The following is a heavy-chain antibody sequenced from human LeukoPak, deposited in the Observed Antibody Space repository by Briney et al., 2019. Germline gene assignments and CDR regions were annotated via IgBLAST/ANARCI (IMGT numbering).Heavy chain of an antibody. Sequence: SVTVSCKASGGTFSSYAISWVRQAPGQGLEWMGGIIPIFGTANYAQKFQGRVTITADESTSTAYMELSSLRSEDTAVYYCARSASRITMVRGVYNWFDPWGQGTLVTVSS. V-gene: IGHV1-69*13. CDR1: GGTFSSYA. CDR3: ARSASRITMVRGVYNWFDP. J-gene: IGHJ5*02. D-gene: IGHD3-10*01. CDR2: IIPIFGTA.